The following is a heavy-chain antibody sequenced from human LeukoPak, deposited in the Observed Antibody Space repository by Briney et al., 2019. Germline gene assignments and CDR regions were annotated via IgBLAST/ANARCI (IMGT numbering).Heavy chain of an antibody. J-gene: IGHJ6*03. CDR2: INSDGSST. CDR1: GFTFSSYW. V-gene: IGHV3-74*01. CDR3: ARFYGGNSYYYYYYMDV. D-gene: IGHD4-23*01. Sequence: GGSVRLSCAASGFTFSSYWMHWVRQAPGKGLVWVSRINSDGSSTSYADSVKGRFTISRDNAKNTLYLQMNSLRAEDTAVYYCARFYGGNSYYYYYYMDVWGKGTTVTVSS.